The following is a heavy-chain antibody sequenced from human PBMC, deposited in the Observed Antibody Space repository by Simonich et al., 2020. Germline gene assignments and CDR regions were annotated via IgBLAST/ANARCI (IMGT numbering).Heavy chain of an antibody. J-gene: IGHJ4*02. V-gene: IGHV1-8*03. CDR2: MNPNSGNT. CDR1: GYTFTSSV. CDR3: ARGRGGMSRGYVDY. D-gene: IGHD2-15*01. Sequence: QVQLVQSGAEVKKPGDSVKVSCKASGYTFTSSVINWVRQATGQGLELMGWMNPNSGNTGYAQKFQGRVTITRNTSISTAYMVLSSLRSEDTAVYYCARGRGGMSRGYVDYWGQGTLVTVSS.